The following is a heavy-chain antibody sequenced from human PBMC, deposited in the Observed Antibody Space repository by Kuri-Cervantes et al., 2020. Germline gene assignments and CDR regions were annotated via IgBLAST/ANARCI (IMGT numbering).Heavy chain of an antibody. CDR3: ARDRVLRFSGGFGGYYGMDV. J-gene: IGHJ6*02. V-gene: IGHV3-30-3*01. D-gene: IGHD3-3*01. CDR1: GFTFSSYA. CDR2: ISFDGSNK. Sequence: GGSLRLSCAASGFTFSSYAMHWVRQAPGKGLEWVAVISFDGSNKYYADSVKGRFTISRDNSKNTLYLQMNSLRAEDTAVYYCARDRVLRFSGGFGGYYGMDVWGQGTTVTVSS.